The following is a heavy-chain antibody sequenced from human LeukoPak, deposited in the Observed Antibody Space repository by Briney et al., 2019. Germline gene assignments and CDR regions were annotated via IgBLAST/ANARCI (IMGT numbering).Heavy chain of an antibody. J-gene: IGHJ5*02. CDR3: ARDEGYMSSGWYLNWFDP. CDR1: GYRFSSNG. V-gene: IGHV1-2*02. Sequence: ASVKVSCKASGYRFSSNGISWVRQAPGQGLEWMGWINPNSGGTNYAQKFQGRVTMTRDTSISTAYMELSRLRSDDTAVYYCARDEGYMSSGWYLNWFDPWGRGTLVTVSS. CDR2: INPNSGGT. D-gene: IGHD6-19*01.